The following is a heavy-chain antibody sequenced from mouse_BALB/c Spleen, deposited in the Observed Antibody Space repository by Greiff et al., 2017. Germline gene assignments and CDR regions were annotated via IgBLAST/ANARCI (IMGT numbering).Heavy chain of an antibody. J-gene: IGHJ4*01. CDR1: GFNIKDYY. D-gene: IGHD2-1*01. CDR2: IDPENGDT. Sequence: EVQLQQSGAELVRSGASVKLSCTASGFNIKDYYMHWVKQRPEQGLEWIGWIDPENGDTEYAPKFQGKATMTADTSSNTAYLQLSSLTSEDTAVYYWNEGLSTMDYAMDYWGQGTSVTVSS. CDR3: NEGLSTMDYAMDY. V-gene: IGHV14-4*02.